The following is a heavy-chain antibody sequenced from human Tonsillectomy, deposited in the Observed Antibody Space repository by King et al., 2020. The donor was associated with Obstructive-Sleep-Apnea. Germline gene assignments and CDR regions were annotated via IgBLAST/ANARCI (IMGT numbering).Heavy chain of an antibody. CDR3: ARDLRGGGNDY. V-gene: IGHV3-30-3*01. J-gene: IGHJ4*02. D-gene: IGHD3-10*01. CDR2: ISHDGSNK. Sequence: VPLVESGGGVVQPGGSLRLSCAASGFTFSSYAMHWVRQAPGKGLEWVTVISHDGSNKHYADSVKGRFTISRDNSKNTLYLQMNSLRAEDTAVYYCARDLRGGGNDYWGQGALVTVSS. CDR1: GFTFSSYA.